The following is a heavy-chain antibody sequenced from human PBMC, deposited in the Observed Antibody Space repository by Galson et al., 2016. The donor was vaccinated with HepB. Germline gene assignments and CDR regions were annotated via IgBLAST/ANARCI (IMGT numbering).Heavy chain of an antibody. V-gene: IGHV3-15*01. CDR2: IKSKTDGVTT. J-gene: IGHJ3*02. Sequence: SLRLSCAASGFTFINAWMTWVRQAPGKGLEWVGRIKSKTDGVTTDYGAPVRGRFTISRDDSKNTVYPQMNRLKSEDTAVYYCTTGLEKWLQFDAFDIWGQGTMVTVSS. CDR3: TTGLEKWLQFDAFDI. D-gene: IGHD5-24*01. CDR1: GFTFINAW.